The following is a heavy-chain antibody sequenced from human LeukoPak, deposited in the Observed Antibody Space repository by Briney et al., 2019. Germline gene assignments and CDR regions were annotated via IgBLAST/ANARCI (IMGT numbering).Heavy chain of an antibody. Sequence: SVRVSCKASGGTFSSYAISWVRQAPGQGLKWMGGIIPIFGTANYAQKFQGRVTITADESTSTAYMELSSLRSEDTAVYYCARCAPSGSNWFDPWGQGTLVTVSS. V-gene: IGHV1-69*13. J-gene: IGHJ5*02. D-gene: IGHD3-22*01. CDR3: ARCAPSGSNWFDP. CDR2: IIPIFGTA. CDR1: GGTFSSYA.